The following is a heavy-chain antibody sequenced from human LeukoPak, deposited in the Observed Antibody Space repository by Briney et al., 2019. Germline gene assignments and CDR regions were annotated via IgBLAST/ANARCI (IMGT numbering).Heavy chain of an antibody. CDR1: AFIFSGHW. Sequence: GGSLRLSCEGSAFIFSGHWMNWVRQTPGKGLEWVASIKEDGSERQYVDSVKGRFSISRDNTKGSLFLQLNSLRAEDTAVYYCADVSAGTGYYRPPDYWGQGTLVTVSS. V-gene: IGHV3-7*03. D-gene: IGHD3-22*01. CDR3: ADVSAGTGYYRPPDY. J-gene: IGHJ4*02. CDR2: IKEDGSER.